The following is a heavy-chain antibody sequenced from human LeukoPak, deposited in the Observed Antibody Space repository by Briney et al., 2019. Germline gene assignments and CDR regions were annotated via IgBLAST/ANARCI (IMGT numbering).Heavy chain of an antibody. V-gene: IGHV4-59*01. J-gene: IGHJ3*02. CDR3: ARAMDRRDGYNWAFGI. CDR1: GVSISSYY. D-gene: IGHD5-24*01. CDR2: IYYSGST. Sequence: KPSETLSLTCTVSGVSISSYYWSWIRQPPGKGLEWIGYIYYSGSTNYNPSLKSRVTISVDTSKNQFSLKLSSVTAADTAVYYCARAMDRRDGYNWAFGIWGQGTMVTVSS.